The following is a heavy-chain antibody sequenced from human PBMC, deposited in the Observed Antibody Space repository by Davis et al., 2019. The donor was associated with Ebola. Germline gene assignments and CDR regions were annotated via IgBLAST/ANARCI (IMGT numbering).Heavy chain of an antibody. V-gene: IGHV1-8*01. J-gene: IGHJ5*02. CDR3: ARVPEYSNYVSWFDP. D-gene: IGHD4-11*01. Sequence: ASVKVSCKASGYTFTSYDINWVRQATGQGLEWMGWMNPNSGNTGYAQKFQGRVTMTRNTSISTAYMELSSLRSEDTAVYYCARVPEYSNYVSWFDPWGQGTLVTVSS. CDR2: MNPNSGNT. CDR1: GYTFTSYD.